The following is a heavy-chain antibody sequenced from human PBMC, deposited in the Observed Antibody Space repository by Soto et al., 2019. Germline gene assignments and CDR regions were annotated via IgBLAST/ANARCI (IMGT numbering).Heavy chain of an antibody. J-gene: IGHJ5*02. Sequence: PGGSLRLSCAASGFTFGTTDMSWVRQAPGEGLEWVSTIDGSGGITYYADSVKGRFTISRDNSRNTVYLQMNSLRGDDTARYYCVKNSGWSNTWGQGALVTVSS. D-gene: IGHD6-19*01. CDR1: GFTFGTTD. CDR3: VKNSGWSNT. V-gene: IGHV3-23*01. CDR2: IDGSGGIT.